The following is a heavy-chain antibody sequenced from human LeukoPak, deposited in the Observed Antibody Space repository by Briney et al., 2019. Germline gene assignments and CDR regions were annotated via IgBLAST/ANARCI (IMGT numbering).Heavy chain of an antibody. V-gene: IGHV3-64*01. J-gene: IGHJ4*02. CDR2: ISSNGGST. CDR1: GFTVSSYA. Sequence: PGGSLRLSCTASGFTVSSYAIHWVRQAPGKGLEYVSSISSNGGSTHYANSVKGRFTISRDNSKNTLYLQMGSLRAEDMAVYYCARDADSWGQGTLVTVSS. CDR3: ARDADS.